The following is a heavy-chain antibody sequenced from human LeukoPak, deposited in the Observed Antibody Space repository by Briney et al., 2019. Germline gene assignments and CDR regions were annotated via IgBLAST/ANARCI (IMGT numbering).Heavy chain of an antibody. J-gene: IGHJ4*02. Sequence: PSETLSLTCSVSGASISSHYWSWIRQPPGKGLEWIGYIYYSGSTNYNPSLKSRVTISVDTSKNQFSLKLSSVTAADTAVYYCARVKRPVKGPAAAGRGYFDYWGQGTLVTVSS. CDR3: ARVKRPVKGPAAAGRGYFDY. D-gene: IGHD6-13*01. CDR1: GASISSHY. V-gene: IGHV4-59*11. CDR2: IYYSGST.